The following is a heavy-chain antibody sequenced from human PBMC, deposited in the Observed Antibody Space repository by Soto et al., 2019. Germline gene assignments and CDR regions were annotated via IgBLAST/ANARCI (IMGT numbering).Heavy chain of an antibody. Sequence: QVQLVESGGGVVQPGRSLRLSCAASGSTFSSYDIHWVRQAPGKGLEWVAHIVPDGRNELYADSVKGRSTTSRDNAKNSVYLQMNTLRAEDTAVYYSARRPSHGAFHIWGQGTMVTVSS. CDR3: ARRPSHGAFHI. J-gene: IGHJ3*02. CDR2: IVPDGRNE. CDR1: GSTFSSYD. V-gene: IGHV3-30-3*01.